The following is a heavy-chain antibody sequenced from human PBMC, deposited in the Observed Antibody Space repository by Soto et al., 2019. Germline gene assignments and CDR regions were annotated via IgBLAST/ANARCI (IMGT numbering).Heavy chain of an antibody. CDR1: GGSISSGDYY. V-gene: IGHV4-30-4*01. J-gene: IGHJ2*01. CDR3: ASVHYYDSSAQGWYFVS. D-gene: IGHD3-22*01. CDR2: IYYSGST. Sequence: SETLSLTCTVSGGSISSGDYYWSWIRQPPGKGLEWIWYIYYSGSTYYNPSLKSRVTISVDTSKNQFSLKLSSVTAADTAVYYCASVHYYDSSAQGWYFVSWGGGPLVT.